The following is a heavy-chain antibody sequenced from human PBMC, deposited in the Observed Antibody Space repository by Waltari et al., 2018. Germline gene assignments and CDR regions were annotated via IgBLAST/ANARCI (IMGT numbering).Heavy chain of an antibody. Sequence: QVQLQQWGAGLLKPSETLSLTCAVYGGSFSGYYWSWIRQPPGKGLEWIGEINHSGSTNYNPSLKSRVTISVDTSKNQFSLKLSSVTAADTAVYYCARDSAVAGDDYWGQGTLVTVSS. CDR1: GGSFSGYY. J-gene: IGHJ4*02. CDR2: INHSGST. CDR3: ARDSAVAGDDY. D-gene: IGHD6-19*01. V-gene: IGHV4-34*01.